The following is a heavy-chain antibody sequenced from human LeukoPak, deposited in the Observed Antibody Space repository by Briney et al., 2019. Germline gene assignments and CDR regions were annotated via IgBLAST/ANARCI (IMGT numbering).Heavy chain of an antibody. V-gene: IGHV4-4*07. CDR3: ARDRSGVTMIRGFSGLNWFDP. CDR1: GGSISSYY. CDR2: IYTSGST. J-gene: IGHJ5*02. Sequence: PSETLSLTCTVSGGSISSYYWSWIRQPAGKGLEWIGRIYTSGSTNYNPSLKSRLTISVDTSKNKFSLKLSSVTAADTAVYYCARDRSGVTMIRGFSGLNWFDPWGQGTLVTVSS. D-gene: IGHD3-10*01.